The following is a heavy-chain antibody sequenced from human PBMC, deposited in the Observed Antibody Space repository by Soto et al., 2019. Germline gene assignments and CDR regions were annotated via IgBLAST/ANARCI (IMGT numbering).Heavy chain of an antibody. CDR3: ASSLGDPYYYYGMDV. CDR2: INPNSGGT. D-gene: IGHD4-17*01. Sequence: QVQLVQSGAEVKKPGASVKVSCKASGYTFTGYYMHWVRQAPGQGLEWMGWINPNSGGTNYAQKFHGRVTMTRDTSISTAYMELSRMRSDDTAVYYCASSLGDPYYYYGMDVWGQGTTVTVSS. J-gene: IGHJ6*02. CDR1: GYTFTGYY. V-gene: IGHV1-2*02.